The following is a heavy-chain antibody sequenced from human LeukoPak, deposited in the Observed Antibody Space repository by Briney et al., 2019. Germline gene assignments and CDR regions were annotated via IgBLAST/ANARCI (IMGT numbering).Heavy chain of an antibody. CDR3: ARGKDCSSTSCNWFDP. CDR2: IIPIFGTA. CDR1: GGTFSSYA. D-gene: IGHD2-2*01. J-gene: IGHJ5*02. Sequence: ASVKVSCKASGGTFSSYAISWVRQAPGQGLEWMGGIIPIFGTANYAQKFQGRVTITADESTSTAYMELRSLRSEDTAVYYCARGKDCSSTSCNWFDPWGQGTLVTVSS. V-gene: IGHV1-69*13.